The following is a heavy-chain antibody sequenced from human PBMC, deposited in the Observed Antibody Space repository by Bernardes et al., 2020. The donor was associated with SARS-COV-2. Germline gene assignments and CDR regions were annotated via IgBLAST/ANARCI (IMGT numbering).Heavy chain of an antibody. Sequence: GGSLRLSCAASGFTFSNYWMHWVRQAPGKGLVWVSRTNSDGSSTSYADSVKGRFAISRDNAKNTLYLQMNSLRAEDTAMYYCARGAASGYASDNWGQGTMVSVSS. V-gene: IGHV3-74*01. J-gene: IGHJ4*02. CDR3: ARGAASGYASDN. CDR1: GFTFSNYW. D-gene: IGHD5-12*01. CDR2: TNSDGSST.